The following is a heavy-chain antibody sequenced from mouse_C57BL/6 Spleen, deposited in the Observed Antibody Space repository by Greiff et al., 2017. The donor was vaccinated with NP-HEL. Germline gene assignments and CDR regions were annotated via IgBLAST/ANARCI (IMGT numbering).Heavy chain of an antibody. CDR3: ARVYYGYAWFAY. CDR2: INPNNGGT. J-gene: IGHJ3*01. D-gene: IGHD2-2*01. CDR1: GYTFTDYN. Sequence: EVQLQQSGPELVKPGASVKIPCKASGYTFTDYNMDWVKQSHGKSLEWIGDINPNNGGTIYNQKFKGKATLTVDKSSSTAYMELRSLTSEDTAVYYCARVYYGYAWFAYWGQGTLVTVSA. V-gene: IGHV1-18*01.